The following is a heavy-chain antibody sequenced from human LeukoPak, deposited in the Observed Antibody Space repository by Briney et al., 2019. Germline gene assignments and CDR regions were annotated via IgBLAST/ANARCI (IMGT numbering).Heavy chain of an antibody. J-gene: IGHJ4*02. CDR3: TRVGYIDEGIDY. Sequence: AGGSLRLSCVASGFPFSSYWMTWVRQAPGKGLEWVANIKQDGSKKSYVDSAKGRFTISRDNAKNSLYLQMNSLRAEDTAIYYCTRVGYIDEGIDYWGQGTLVTVSS. D-gene: IGHD5-24*01. V-gene: IGHV3-7*04. CDR1: GFPFSSYW. CDR2: IKQDGSKK.